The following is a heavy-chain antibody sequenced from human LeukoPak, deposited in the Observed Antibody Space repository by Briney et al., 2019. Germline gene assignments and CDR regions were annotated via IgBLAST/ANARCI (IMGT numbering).Heavy chain of an antibody. J-gene: IGHJ4*02. CDR1: GFMFSSFH. V-gene: IGHV3-7*01. CDR3: ARDDEIAGRLNLYYFDY. D-gene: IGHD2-21*01. Sequence: GGSLRLSFAASGFMFSSFHMSWVRQAPGKGLEWVANIKQDGSEKYYVESVKGRFTISRDNAKNALYLHMDSLRAEDTALYYCARDDEIAGRLNLYYFDYWGQGTLVTVSS. CDR2: IKQDGSEK.